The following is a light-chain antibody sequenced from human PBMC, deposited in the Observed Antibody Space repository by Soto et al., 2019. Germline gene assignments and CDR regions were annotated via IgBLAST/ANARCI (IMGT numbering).Light chain of an antibody. CDR2: DVS. CDR1: SSDVGGSNY. J-gene: IGLJ2*01. Sequence: QSALTQPASVSGSPGQSITNSCTGTSSDVGGSNYVSWYQPHPGKAPKLMIYDVSNRPSGVSNRFSGSKSGNTASLTISGLQAEDEADYYCRSYTSSSTRVVFGGGTKLTVL. CDR3: RSYTSSSTRVV. V-gene: IGLV2-14*01.